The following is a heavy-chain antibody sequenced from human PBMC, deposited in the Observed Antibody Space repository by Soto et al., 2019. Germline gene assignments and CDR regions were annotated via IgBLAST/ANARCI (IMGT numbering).Heavy chain of an antibody. J-gene: IGHJ5*02. D-gene: IGHD2-15*01. CDR2: IHAGDGKT. CDR1: GYIFMNYA. V-gene: IGHV1-3*01. Sequence: QVHLVQSGAEVKKAGASEKVACKSSGYIFMNYAIHWVRQAPGQGFEWMGWIHAGDGKTKYPQSLQGRVTITRDTSASTVYMELSGLTSEDTAVYYCARVPRYTSDIVDVPAVMYEEWFDPCGQGTLVTVSS. CDR3: ARVPRYTSDIVDVPAVMYEEWFDP.